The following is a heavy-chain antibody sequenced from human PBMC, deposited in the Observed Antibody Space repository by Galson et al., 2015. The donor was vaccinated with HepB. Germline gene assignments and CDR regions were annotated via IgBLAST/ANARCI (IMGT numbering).Heavy chain of an antibody. CDR2: SKGKSEGGTI. CDR3: TTDRRRYFDY. CDR1: GFMFKNAW. Sequence: SLRLSCATSGFMFKNAWLSWVRQAPGKGLEWIGRSKGKSEGGTIDYAAPVKGRFSISRDDSENTLYLHMNSLKIEDTAIYYCTTDRRRYFDYWGQGTLVTVSS. J-gene: IGHJ4*02. V-gene: IGHV3-15*01.